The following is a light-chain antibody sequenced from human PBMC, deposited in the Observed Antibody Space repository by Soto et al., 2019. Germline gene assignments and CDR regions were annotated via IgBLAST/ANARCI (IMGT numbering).Light chain of an antibody. Sequence: EIVLTQSPATLSLSPGERATLSCRTSQSVGNYLAWYQHNPGQAPRLLIYDASNMATGIPARFSGSGSGTDFTLTISSPEPEDFAVYSCQQRYNWPNTFGQGTKLEIK. CDR3: QQRYNWPNT. CDR1: QSVGNY. J-gene: IGKJ2*01. CDR2: DAS. V-gene: IGKV3-11*01.